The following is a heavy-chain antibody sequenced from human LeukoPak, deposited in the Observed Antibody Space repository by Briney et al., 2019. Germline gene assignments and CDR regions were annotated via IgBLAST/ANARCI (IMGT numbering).Heavy chain of an antibody. CDR2: INHDGSEK. CDR1: GFTFSSYA. Sequence: PGGSLRLSCAASGFTFSSYAMTWVRQAPGKGLEWVANINHDGSEKYYVDSMKGRFTISRDNVKNSLYLQVNSLRAEDTAVYYCARDSGHGGIFDYWGKGTLVTVSS. V-gene: IGHV3-7*01. J-gene: IGHJ4*02. CDR3: ARDSGHGGIFDY. D-gene: IGHD3-16*01.